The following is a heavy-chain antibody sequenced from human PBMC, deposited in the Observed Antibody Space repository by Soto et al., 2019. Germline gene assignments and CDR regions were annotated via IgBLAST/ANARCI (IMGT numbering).Heavy chain of an antibody. D-gene: IGHD6-6*01. CDR2: IYSNGDT. Sequence: SETLSLTCSVSSDSMNSGGYYWSWIRQHPGKGLEWIGYIYSNGDTYYNPSLKSRVTISVDTSKNQFSLNLTPVTAADTAVYYCARSGGSSSGYYYYAMDVWGQGTTVTVSS. J-gene: IGHJ6*02. V-gene: IGHV4-31*03. CDR1: SDSMNSGGYY. CDR3: ARSGGSSSGYYYYAMDV.